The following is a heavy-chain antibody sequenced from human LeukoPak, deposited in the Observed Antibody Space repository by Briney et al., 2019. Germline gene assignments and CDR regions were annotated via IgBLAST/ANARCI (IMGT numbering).Heavy chain of an antibody. D-gene: IGHD2-2*02. CDR1: GFTFSSYA. J-gene: IGHJ4*02. CDR2: ISGSGGST. CDR3: AKGNCRGTSCYSDY. V-gene: IGHV3-23*01. Sequence: PGGSLRLSCAASGFTFSSYAMRWVRQAPGKGREWVSGISGSGGSTYYADSVKGRFTIARDNSKNTLCLQMNSLRAEDTAVYYCAKGNCRGTSCYSDYWGQGTLSPSPQ.